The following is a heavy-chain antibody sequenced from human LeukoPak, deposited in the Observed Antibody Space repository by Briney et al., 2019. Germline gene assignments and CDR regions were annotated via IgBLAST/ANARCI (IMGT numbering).Heavy chain of an antibody. CDR3: ARGWYYDSSGDAFDI. Sequence: GGSLRLSCAASGFTFSSYSMKWVRQAPGKGLEWVSYISSSSSTIYYADSVKGRFTISRDNAKNSLYLQMNSLRAEDTAVYYCARGWYYDSSGDAFDIWGQGTMVTVSS. CDR1: GFTFSSYS. D-gene: IGHD3-22*01. CDR2: ISSSSSTI. J-gene: IGHJ3*02. V-gene: IGHV3-48*01.